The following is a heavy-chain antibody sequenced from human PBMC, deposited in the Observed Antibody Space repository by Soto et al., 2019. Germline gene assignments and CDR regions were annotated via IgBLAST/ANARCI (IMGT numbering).Heavy chain of an antibody. Sequence: GGSLRLSCAASGFTFSSYGMHWVRQAPGKGLEWVAVISYDGSNKYYADSVKGRFTISRDNSKNTLYLQMNSLRAEDTAVYYCAKDPRYYDILTGYYRGPPDYWGQGTLVTVSS. CDR2: ISYDGSNK. D-gene: IGHD3-9*01. CDR3: AKDPRYYDILTGYYRGPPDY. J-gene: IGHJ4*02. CDR1: GFTFSSYG. V-gene: IGHV3-30*18.